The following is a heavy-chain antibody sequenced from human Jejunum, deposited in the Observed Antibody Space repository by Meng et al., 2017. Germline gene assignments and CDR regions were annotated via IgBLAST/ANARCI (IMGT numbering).Heavy chain of an antibody. Sequence: QVQLVQSGSELKKPGASLKISWKASGYTFTSYAMNWVRQAPGQGLEWVGWINTNTGNPTYAQDFAGRFVFSLDTSVSTAFLQINSLKADDTAVYYCARDRDSDYWGQGTLVTVSS. D-gene: IGHD3-10*01. CDR3: ARDRDSDY. V-gene: IGHV7-4-1*02. J-gene: IGHJ4*02. CDR1: GYTFTSYA. CDR2: INTNTGNP.